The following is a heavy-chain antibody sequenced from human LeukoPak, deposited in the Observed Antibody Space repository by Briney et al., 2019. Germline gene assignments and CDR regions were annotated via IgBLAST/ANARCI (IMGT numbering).Heavy chain of an antibody. V-gene: IGHV4-4*07. J-gene: IGHJ6*03. CDR2: IYTSGST. D-gene: IGHD6-19*01. Sequence: SETLSLTCTVSGGSISSYYWSWIRQPAGKGLEWIGRIYTSGSTNYNPSLKSRVTMSVDTSKNQFSLKLSSVTAADTAVYYCARGHSSGWYPHYYYMDVWGKGTTVTISS. CDR1: GGSISSYY. CDR3: ARGHSSGWYPHYYYMDV.